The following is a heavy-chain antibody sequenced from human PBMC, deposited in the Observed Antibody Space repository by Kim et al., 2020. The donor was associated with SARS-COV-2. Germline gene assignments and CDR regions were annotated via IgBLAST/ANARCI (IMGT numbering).Heavy chain of an antibody. D-gene: IGHD3-9*01. J-gene: IGHJ3*02. Sequence: GGSLRLSCAASGFTFSDYYMSWIRQAPGKGLEWVSYISSSGSTIYYADSVKGRFTISRDNAKNSLYLQMNSLRAEDTAVYYCARGQFSILTGADAFDIWGQGTMVTVSS. V-gene: IGHV3-11*04. CDR3: ARGQFSILTGADAFDI. CDR1: GFTFSDYY. CDR2: ISSSGSTI.